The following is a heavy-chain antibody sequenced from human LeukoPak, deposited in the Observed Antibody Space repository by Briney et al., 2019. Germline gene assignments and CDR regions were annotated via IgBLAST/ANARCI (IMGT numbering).Heavy chain of an antibody. CDR1: GGSISSYY. J-gene: IGHJ4*02. Sequence: SETLSLTCTVSGGSISSYYWSWIRQPPGKGLEWIGYIYYSGSTNYNPSLKSRVTISVDTSKNKFSLKLSSVTAADTAVYYCARGGSYLGHCDYWGQGSLVTVSS. CDR3: ARGGSYLGHCDY. D-gene: IGHD1-26*01. V-gene: IGHV4-59*01. CDR2: IYYSGST.